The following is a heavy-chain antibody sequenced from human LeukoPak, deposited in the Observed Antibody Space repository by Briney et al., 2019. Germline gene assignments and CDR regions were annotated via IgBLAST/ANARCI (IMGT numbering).Heavy chain of an antibody. Sequence: SETLSLTCTVSGGSISSYYWSWIRQPAGKGLEWIGRIYTSGSTNYNPSLKSRVTMSVDTSKNQFSLKLSSVTAADTAVYYCARSSDIVVVPRPQTHLGSYYYCYMDVWGKGTTVTVSS. D-gene: IGHD2-2*01. CDR2: IYTSGST. J-gene: IGHJ6*03. V-gene: IGHV4-4*07. CDR1: GGSISSYY. CDR3: ARSSDIVVVPRPQTHLGSYYYCYMDV.